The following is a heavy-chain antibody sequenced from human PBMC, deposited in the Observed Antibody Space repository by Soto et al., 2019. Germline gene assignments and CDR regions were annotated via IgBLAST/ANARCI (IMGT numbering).Heavy chain of an antibody. V-gene: IGHV1-2*04. CDR2: INPNSGGT. D-gene: IGHD6-19*01. CDR1: GYTFTGYY. CDR3: ARAKTMYSSGWLGY. Sequence: GASVKVSCKASGYTFTGYYMHWVRQAPGQGLEWMGWINPNSGGTNYAQKFQGWVTMTRDTSISTAYMELSRLRSDDTAVYYCARAKTMYSSGWLGYWGQGTLVTVSS. J-gene: IGHJ4*02.